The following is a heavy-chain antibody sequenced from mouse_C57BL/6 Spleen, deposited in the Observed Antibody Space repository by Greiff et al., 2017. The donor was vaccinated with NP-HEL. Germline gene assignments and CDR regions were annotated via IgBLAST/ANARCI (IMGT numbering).Heavy chain of an antibody. CDR1: GFTFSDYG. Sequence: VQLQQSGGGLVKPGGSLKLSCAASGFTFSDYGMHWVRQAPEKGLEWVAYISSGSSTIYYADTVKGRFTISRDNAKNTLFLQMTSLRSEDTAMYYCARLGRWFAYWGHRTLVTVSA. D-gene: IGHD4-1*01. CDR2: ISSGSSTI. V-gene: IGHV5-17*01. CDR3: ARLGRWFAY. J-gene: IGHJ3*01.